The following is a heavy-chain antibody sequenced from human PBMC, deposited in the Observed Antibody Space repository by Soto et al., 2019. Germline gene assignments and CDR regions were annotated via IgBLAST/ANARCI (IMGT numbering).Heavy chain of an antibody. CDR1: GFTFSSYA. D-gene: IGHD4-17*01. CDR3: AKDAVSGDGVWLAHD. CDR2: LYGNGGGI. V-gene: IGHV3-23*01. Sequence: SLRLSCAASGFTFSSYAMIWFRQVPGKGLEWVSGLYGNGGGIHYADSVKGRFTISRDNSAYSVYLQMNNLRVEDTAIYYCAKDAVSGDGVWLAHDWGQGTVVTVSS. J-gene: IGHJ4*02.